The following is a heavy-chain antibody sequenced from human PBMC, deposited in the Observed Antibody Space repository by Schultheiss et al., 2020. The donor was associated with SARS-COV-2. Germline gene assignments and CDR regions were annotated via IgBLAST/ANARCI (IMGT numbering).Heavy chain of an antibody. V-gene: IGHV1-69*13. CDR1: GYTFTSYA. J-gene: IGHJ3*02. CDR2: IIPIFGTA. Sequence: SVKVSCKASGYTFTSYAMHWVRQAPGQRLEWMGWIIPIFGTANYAQKFQGRVTITADESTSTAYMELSSLRSEDTAVYYCASWYGEDAFDIWGQGTMVTVAS. CDR3: ASWYGEDAFDI. D-gene: IGHD4-17*01.